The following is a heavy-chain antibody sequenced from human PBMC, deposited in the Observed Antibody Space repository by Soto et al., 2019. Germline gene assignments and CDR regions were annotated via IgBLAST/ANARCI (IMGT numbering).Heavy chain of an antibody. D-gene: IGHD2-15*01. J-gene: IGHJ4*02. CDR1: GVSISNGDYY. V-gene: IGHV4-31*03. Sequence: SETLSLTCTVAGVSISNGDYYWSWVRQNPGKGLEWIGHIYHSGRTYYNPSLKSRVTISVDTSKNQFSLNLSSVTAADTAVYYCARWVEVSLDYFDSWGQGTPVTVSS. CDR2: IYHSGRT. CDR3: ARWVEVSLDYFDS.